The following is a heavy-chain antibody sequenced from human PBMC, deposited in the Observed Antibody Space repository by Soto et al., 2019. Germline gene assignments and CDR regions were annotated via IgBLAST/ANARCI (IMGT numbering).Heavy chain of an antibody. J-gene: IGHJ5*02. D-gene: IGHD6-6*01. CDR2: INAHSGGT. V-gene: IGHV1-2*02. Sequence: ASVKVSCKASGFSFTGYYIHWLRQAPGQGLEWMGWINAHSGGTEYAQKFQGRVALTRDTSIATAYLTLTSLTSDDTALYYCAKDLTRQLAYWLDPWGQGTQVTV. CDR3: AKDLTRQLAYWLDP. CDR1: GFSFTGYY.